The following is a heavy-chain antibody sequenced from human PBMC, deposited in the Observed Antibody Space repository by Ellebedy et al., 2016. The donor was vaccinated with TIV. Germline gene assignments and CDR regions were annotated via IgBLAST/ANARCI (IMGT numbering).Heavy chain of an antibody. J-gene: IGHJ6*02. Sequence: MPSETLSLTCTVSGGSVSSGSHYWSWIRQPPGKALEWIGYIYYSGSTNYNPSLESRVTISVDTSKNRLSLNLNSVTAADTAVYYCARNSGYDYFYGMDVWGLGTTVTVSS. CDR1: GGSVSSGSHY. CDR2: IYYSGST. D-gene: IGHD5-12*01. CDR3: ARNSGYDYFYGMDV. V-gene: IGHV4-61*01.